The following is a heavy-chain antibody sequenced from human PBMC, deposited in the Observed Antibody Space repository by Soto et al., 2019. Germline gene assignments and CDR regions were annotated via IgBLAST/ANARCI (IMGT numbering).Heavy chain of an antibody. D-gene: IGHD5-12*01. CDR3: AREGVGRDGYKSAAFDI. CDR1: GGSISSSNW. Sequence: QVQLQESGPGLVKPSGTLSLTCAVSGGSISSSNWWSWVRQPPGKGLEWIGEIYHSGSTNYNPSLKSRVTISVEKSKNQFSLKLSSVTAADTAVYYCAREGVGRDGYKSAAFDIWGQGTMVTVSS. CDR2: IYHSGST. V-gene: IGHV4-4*02. J-gene: IGHJ3*02.